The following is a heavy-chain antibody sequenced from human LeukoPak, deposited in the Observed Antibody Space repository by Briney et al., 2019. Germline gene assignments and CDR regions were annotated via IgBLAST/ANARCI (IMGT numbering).Heavy chain of an antibody. CDR3: AKAGYVYGSGGYYHFDY. J-gene: IGHJ4*02. CDR2: IRYDGSNK. CDR1: GFTFSSYG. D-gene: IGHD3-10*01. V-gene: IGHV3-30*02. Sequence: PGGSLRLSCAASGFTFSSYGMHWVRQAPGKGLEWVAFIRYDGSNKYYADSVKGRFTISRDNSKNTLYLQMNSLRAEDTAVYYCAKAGYVYGSGGYYHFDYWGQGTLVTVSS.